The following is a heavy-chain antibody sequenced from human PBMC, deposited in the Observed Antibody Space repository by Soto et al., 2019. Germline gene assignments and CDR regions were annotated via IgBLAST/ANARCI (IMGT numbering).Heavy chain of an antibody. CDR1: GDSISNAAYY. CDR3: ARVYGSGSYYFDY. D-gene: IGHD3-10*01. CDR2: IYYSGNT. J-gene: IGHJ4*02. Sequence: SETLSLTCTVSGDSISNAAYYWGWIRQPPGKGLECIGIIYYSGNTYYSPSLKSRVTMSVDTSKNQFSLKLSSVSAADTSIYYCARVYGSGSYYFDYWGQGTLVTVSS. V-gene: IGHV4-39*01.